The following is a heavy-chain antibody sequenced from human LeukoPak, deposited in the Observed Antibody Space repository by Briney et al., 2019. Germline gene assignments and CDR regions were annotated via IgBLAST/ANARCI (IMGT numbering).Heavy chain of an antibody. V-gene: IGHV3-20*04. J-gene: IGHJ4*02. CDR3: ARVKDIAVAGAIDY. Sequence: GGSLRLSCAASGFTFDDYGMSWVRQVPGKGLEWASGINWNGGSTGYADSVKGRFTISRDNAKNSLYLQMNTLRAEDTALYYCARVKDIAVAGAIDYWGQGTLVTVSS. D-gene: IGHD6-19*01. CDR1: GFTFDDYG. CDR2: INWNGGST.